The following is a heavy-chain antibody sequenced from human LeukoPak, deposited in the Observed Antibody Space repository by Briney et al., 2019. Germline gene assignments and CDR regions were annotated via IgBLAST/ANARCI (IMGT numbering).Heavy chain of an antibody. CDR3: AKSTGYSTTGRDFDS. J-gene: IGHJ4*02. CDR1: GFTFRNYA. D-gene: IGHD6-13*01. CDR2: ISDSGGST. V-gene: IGHV3-23*01. Sequence: GGSLRLSCAASGFTFRNYAMSWVRQAPGRGLEWVSLISDSGGSTYYVDSVKGRFTISRDNSKNTLCLQMNGLRAEDTAVYYCAKSTGYSTTGRDFDSWGRGTLVTVSS.